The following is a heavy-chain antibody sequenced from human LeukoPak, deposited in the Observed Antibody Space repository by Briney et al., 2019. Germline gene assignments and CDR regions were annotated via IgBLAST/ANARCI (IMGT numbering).Heavy chain of an antibody. J-gene: IGHJ4*02. Sequence: GGSLRLSCAASGFTFSSYEMNWVRQAPGKGLEWVSYISSSGSTIYYADSVKGRFTISRDNAKNSLYLQMNSLRAEDTAVYYCATSGSKFGYSSSWPPGDYWGQGTLVTVPS. CDR3: ATSGSKFGYSSSWPPGDY. D-gene: IGHD6-13*01. CDR2: ISSSGSTI. CDR1: GFTFSSYE. V-gene: IGHV3-48*03.